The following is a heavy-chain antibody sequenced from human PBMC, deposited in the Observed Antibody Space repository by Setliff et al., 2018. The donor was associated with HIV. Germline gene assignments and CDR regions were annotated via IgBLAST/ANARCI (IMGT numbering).Heavy chain of an antibody. CDR3: ARVSTGY. Sequence: GGSLRLSCAASGFTFSNYAFHWVRQAPGKGLEWVAVISADGRNKYYADSVKGRFTISRDNAKNSLYLQMNSLRVEDTALYYCARVSTGYWGQGTLVTVSS. CDR1: GFTFSNYA. V-gene: IGHV3-30*04. CDR2: ISADGRNK. J-gene: IGHJ4*02.